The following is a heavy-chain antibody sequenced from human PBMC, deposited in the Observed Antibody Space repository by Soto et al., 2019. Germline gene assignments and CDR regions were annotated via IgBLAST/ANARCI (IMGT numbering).Heavy chain of an antibody. J-gene: IGHJ4*02. CDR3: ARDMPSASGWFLDY. CDR2: IYYSGST. CDR1: GGSISSGGYY. Sequence: QVQLQESGPGLVKPSQTLSLTCTVSGGSISSGGYYWSWIRQHPGKGLEWIGYIYYSGSTYYNPSLKRRVTISVDTSKNQCSLKLGSVTAADTAVYCCARDMPSASGWFLDYWGQGTLVTVSS. D-gene: IGHD6-19*01. V-gene: IGHV4-31*03.